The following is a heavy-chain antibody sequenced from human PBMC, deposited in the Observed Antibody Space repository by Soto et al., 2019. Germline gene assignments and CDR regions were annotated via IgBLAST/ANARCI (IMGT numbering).Heavy chain of an antibody. CDR3: ARMLAVNYYYSYVDV. CDR1: GFSLRNARMG. Sequence: QVTLKESGPVLVKPTETLTLTCTVSGFSLRNARMGVSWIRQPPGKGLEWLAHILSSDEKSYNTSLKGRLTLSEDTSKSQVVLVMTVMDHVDTATYFCARMLAVNYYYSYVDVWGEGTTVTVSS. V-gene: IGHV2-26*01. CDR2: ILSSDEK. D-gene: IGHD3-22*01. J-gene: IGHJ6*03.